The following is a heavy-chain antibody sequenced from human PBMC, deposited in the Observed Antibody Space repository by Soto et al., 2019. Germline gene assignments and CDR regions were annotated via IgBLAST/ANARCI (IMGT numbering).Heavy chain of an antibody. Sequence: ASVKVSCKASGYTFTSYAMHWVRQAPGQRLEWMGWVNAGNGNTKYSQKFQGRVTMTTDTSTRTAFLELSSLRPEDTAVYHCTRGGRENNWNDGNFEYWGQGTQVTVSS. CDR2: VNAGNGNT. D-gene: IGHD1-20*01. V-gene: IGHV1-3*01. CDR3: TRGGRENNWNDGNFEY. CDR1: GYTFTSYA. J-gene: IGHJ4*02.